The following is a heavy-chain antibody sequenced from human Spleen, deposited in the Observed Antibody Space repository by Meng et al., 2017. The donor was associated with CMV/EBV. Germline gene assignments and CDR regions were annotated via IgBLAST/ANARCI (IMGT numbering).Heavy chain of an antibody. D-gene: IGHD1-7*01. CDR1: GGTFSSFG. CDR2: IIPMLGRA. V-gene: IGHV1-69*10. Sequence: CTASGGTFSSFGFTWVRQAPGQTFEWMGAIIPMLGRANYAQKFQDRVTMTADKSTSTVYLELSGLRSEDTAVYYCARRWIGGTTYDYWGQGTLVTVSS. CDR3: ARRWIGGTTYDY. J-gene: IGHJ4*02.